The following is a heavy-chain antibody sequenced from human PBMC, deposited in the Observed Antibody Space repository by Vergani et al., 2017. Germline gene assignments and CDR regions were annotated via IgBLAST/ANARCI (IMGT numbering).Heavy chain of an antibody. CDR2: TWYDGNNK. CDR3: ARYSFLWFGEGIDY. J-gene: IGHJ4*02. CDR1: GFTFNQYG. D-gene: IGHD3-10*01. V-gene: IGHV3-33*01. Sequence: QVQLVESGGGVVQPGRSLRLSCAASGFTFNQYGMHWVRQAPGKGLEWVAVTWYDGNNKQYADSVKGRFTISRDNSKSTMYLQMNSLRDEDTGVYYCARYSFLWFGEGIDYWGQGTLVTVSS.